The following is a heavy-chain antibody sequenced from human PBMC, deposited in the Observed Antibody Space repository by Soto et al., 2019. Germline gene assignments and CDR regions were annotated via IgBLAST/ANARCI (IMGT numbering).Heavy chain of an antibody. CDR3: ARSGGRPYGKTYYYYGMDV. D-gene: IGHD2-15*01. Sequence: GGSLRLSCAASGFTFSSYSMNCVRQAPGKGLEWVSSIISSSSYIYYADSVKGRFNISRDNAKNSLYLQMNSLRAEDTAVYYCARSGGRPYGKTYYYYGMDVSGQGTTVTVSS. J-gene: IGHJ6*02. CDR1: GFTFSSYS. V-gene: IGHV3-21*01. CDR2: IISSSSYI.